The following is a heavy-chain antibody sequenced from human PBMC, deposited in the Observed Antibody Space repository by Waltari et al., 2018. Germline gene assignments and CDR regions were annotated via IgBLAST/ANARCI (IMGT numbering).Heavy chain of an antibody. CDR3: AREVMITFGGVIASPYFDY. CDR1: GGSISSYY. D-gene: IGHD3-16*02. CDR2: IYYSGST. Sequence: QVQLQESGPGLVKPSETLSLTCTVSGGSISSYYWSWIRQPPGKGLEWIGYIYYSGSTNYNPPRKSRVTIAVDTSKNQFSLKLSSVTAADTAVYYCAREVMITFGGVIASPYFDYWGQGTLVTVSS. J-gene: IGHJ4*02. V-gene: IGHV4-59*01.